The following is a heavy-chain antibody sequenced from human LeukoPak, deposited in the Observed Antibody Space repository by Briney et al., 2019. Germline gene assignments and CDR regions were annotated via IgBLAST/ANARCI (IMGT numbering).Heavy chain of an antibody. J-gene: IGHJ4*02. CDR3: AKDSGIAAAGLDY. CDR1: GFTFDDYA. Sequence: GRSLRLSCAASGFTFDDYAMHWVRQAPGKGLVWVSGISWNNGSIGYADSVKGRFTISRDNAKNSLYLQMNSLRAEDMALYYCAKDSGIAAAGLDYWGQGTLVTVSS. V-gene: IGHV3-9*03. CDR2: ISWNNGSI. D-gene: IGHD6-13*01.